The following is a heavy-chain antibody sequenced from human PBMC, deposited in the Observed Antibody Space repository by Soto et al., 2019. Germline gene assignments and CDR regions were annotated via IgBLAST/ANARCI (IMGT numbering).Heavy chain of an antibody. CDR1: GDSISNYY. CDR3: ATGHYSLYYFDF. V-gene: IGHV4-59*01. J-gene: IGHJ4*02. CDR2: IHYSVTT. D-gene: IGHD3-22*01. Sequence: QVQLQESGPGLVKASETLSLTCSVSGDSISNYYWSWIRQPPGKGLEWIGYIHYSVTTNYNPSLKSRVTISIDRSKNHFSLKLTSVTAADTAVYYCATGHYSLYYFDFWGQGTLVTVSS.